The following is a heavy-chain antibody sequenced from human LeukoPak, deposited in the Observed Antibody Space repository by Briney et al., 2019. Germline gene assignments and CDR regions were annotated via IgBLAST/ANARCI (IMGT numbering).Heavy chain of an antibody. CDR3: AKNPDSSGYYYIYFDY. CDR2: ISNSGSAK. D-gene: IGHD3-22*01. Sequence: GGSLRLSCAASRFSFSNHSMNWVRQAPGKGLEWVSYISNSGSAKYYAASVKGRFTISRDNGKNSLYLQMNSLRAEDTAVYYCAKNPDSSGYYYIYFDYWGQGTLVTVSS. J-gene: IGHJ4*02. CDR1: RFSFSNHS. V-gene: IGHV3-48*01.